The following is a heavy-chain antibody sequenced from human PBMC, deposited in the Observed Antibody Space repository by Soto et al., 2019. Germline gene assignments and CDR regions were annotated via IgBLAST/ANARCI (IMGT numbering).Heavy chain of an antibody. CDR3: ARDCPQANLGY. CDR1: GGTFSSYT. Sequence: QVQLVQSGAEVKKPGSSVKVSCKASGGTFSSYTISWVRQAPGQGLEWMGRIIPILGIANYAQKFQGRVTITADKSTSTAYRELSSLRAEDTAGYYCARDCPQANLGYWGQGTLVTVSS. V-gene: IGHV1-69*08. D-gene: IGHD1-1*01. CDR2: IIPILGIA. J-gene: IGHJ4*02.